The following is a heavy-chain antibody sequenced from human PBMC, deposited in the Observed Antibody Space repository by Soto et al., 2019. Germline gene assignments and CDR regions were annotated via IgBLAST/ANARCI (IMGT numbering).Heavy chain of an antibody. CDR3: AKEMLATDAFDI. Sequence: SLRLSCAASGFTFDDYTMHWVRQAPGKGLEWVSLISWDGGSTYYADSVKGRFTISRDNSKNSLYLQMNSLRTEDTALYYCAKEMLATDAFDIWGQGTMVTVSS. J-gene: IGHJ3*02. V-gene: IGHV3-43*01. CDR2: ISWDGGST. D-gene: IGHD5-12*01. CDR1: GFTFDDYT.